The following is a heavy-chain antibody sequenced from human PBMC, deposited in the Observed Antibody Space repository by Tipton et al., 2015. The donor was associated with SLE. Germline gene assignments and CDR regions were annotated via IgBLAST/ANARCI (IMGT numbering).Heavy chain of an antibody. D-gene: IGHD3-10*01. CDR3: ARGDGSGSHNWFDP. CDR1: GGSISSSSYY. Sequence: TLSLTCTVSGGSISSSSYYWGWIRQPPGKGLEWIGYIYYSGSTYYNPSLKSRVTISGDTSKNQFSLKLSSVTAADTAVYYCARGDGSGSHNWFDPWGQGTLVTVSS. V-gene: IGHV4-31*03. CDR2: IYYSGST. J-gene: IGHJ5*02.